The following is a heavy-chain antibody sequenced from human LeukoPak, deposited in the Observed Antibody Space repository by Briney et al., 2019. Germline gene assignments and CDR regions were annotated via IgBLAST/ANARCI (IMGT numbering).Heavy chain of an antibody. Sequence: ASVKVSCKASGYSFTGYYMHWVRQAPGQGFEWMGWINPYSGDTNYAQKFQGRVTMTRDTSISTAYMELSRLRSDDTAVYYCARLSGSGPQNWFDPWGQGTLVTVSS. J-gene: IGHJ5*02. CDR2: INPYSGDT. CDR3: ARLSGSGPQNWFDP. V-gene: IGHV1-2*02. CDR1: GYSFTGYY. D-gene: IGHD6-19*01.